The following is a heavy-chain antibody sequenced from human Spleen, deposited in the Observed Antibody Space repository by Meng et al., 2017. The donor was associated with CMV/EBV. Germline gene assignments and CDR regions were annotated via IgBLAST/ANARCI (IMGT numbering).Heavy chain of an antibody. CDR2: IYYTGST. Sequence: SETLSLTCTVSNASVNSADHSWNWIRQPPGKGLEWIGCIYYTGSTYYNPSLKSRVTISVDSSKNQFSLNLSSVTAADTAVYYCATLRRYSYASSGYRDYWGQGTLVTVSS. V-gene: IGHV4-31*03. J-gene: IGHJ4*02. CDR1: NASVNSADHS. D-gene: IGHD3-22*01. CDR3: ATLRRYSYASSGYRDY.